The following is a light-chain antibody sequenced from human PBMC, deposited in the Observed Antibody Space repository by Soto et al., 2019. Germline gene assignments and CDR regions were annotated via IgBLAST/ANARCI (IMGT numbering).Light chain of an antibody. CDR2: KAS. J-gene: IGKJ1*01. CDR3: QQYNSYWP. Sequence: IQMTQSAATVSASVGDRVTITCRASQSISSWLAWYQQKPGKAPKLLIYKASSLESGVPSRFSGSGSGTEFTLTISSLQPDDFATYYCQQYNSYWPFGQGTKVDI. V-gene: IGKV1-5*03. CDR1: QSISSW.